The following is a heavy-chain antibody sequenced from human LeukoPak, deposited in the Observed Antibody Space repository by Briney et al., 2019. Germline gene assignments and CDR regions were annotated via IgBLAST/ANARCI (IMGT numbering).Heavy chain of an antibody. Sequence: SETLSLTCAVSGYSISSGYYWGWIRQPPGKGLEWIGSIYHSGSTYYNPSLKSRVTISVDTSKNQFSLKLSSVTAADTAVYYCARGSRLPLDFWDQGSLVTVSS. CDR2: IYHSGST. CDR3: ARGSRLPLDF. J-gene: IGHJ4*02. V-gene: IGHV4-38-2*01. CDR1: GYSISSGYY. D-gene: IGHD3-16*01.